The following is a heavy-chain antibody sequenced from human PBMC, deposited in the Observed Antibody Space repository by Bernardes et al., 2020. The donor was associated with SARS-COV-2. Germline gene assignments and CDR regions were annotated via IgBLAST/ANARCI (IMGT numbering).Heavy chain of an antibody. CDR3: AKEYYYGSGTRPNHYYYYYYGMDV. D-gene: IGHD3-10*01. CDR2: ISYDGSNK. CDR1: GFTFSSYG. J-gene: IGHJ6*02. Sequence: GSLRLSCAASGFTFSSYGMHWVRQAPGKGLEWVAVISYDGSNKYYADSVKGRFTISRDNSKNTLYLQMNSLRAEDTAVYYRAKEYYYGSGTRPNHYYYYYYGMDVWGQGTTVTVSS. V-gene: IGHV3-30*18.